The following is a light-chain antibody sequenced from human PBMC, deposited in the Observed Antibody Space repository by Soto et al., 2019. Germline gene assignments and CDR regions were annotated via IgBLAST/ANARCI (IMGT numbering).Light chain of an antibody. CDR3: QQYNSYPYT. CDR2: KAS. Sequence: DIQLTQSPSTLSTSVGDRVTITCRASQSISSWLAWYQQKPGKAPNLLIYKASRLQSGVPSRFGVSGSGTEFTLTFSSLQPDDFATYYCQQYNSYPYTFGQGNKLEIK. V-gene: IGKV1-5*03. CDR1: QSISSW. J-gene: IGKJ2*01.